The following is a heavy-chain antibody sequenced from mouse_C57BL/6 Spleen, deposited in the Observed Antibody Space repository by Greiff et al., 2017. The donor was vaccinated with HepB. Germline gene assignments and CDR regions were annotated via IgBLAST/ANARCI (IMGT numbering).Heavy chain of an antibody. CDR1: GYTFTSYT. D-gene: IGHD1-1*01. CDR2: INPSSGYT. CDR3: ARTHYGSGYFDV. J-gene: IGHJ1*03. V-gene: IGHV1-4*01. Sequence: QVHVKQSGAELARPGASVKMSCKASGYTFTSYTMHWVKQRPGQGLEWIGYINPSSGYTKYNQKFKDKATLTADKSSSTAYMQLSSLTSEDSAVYYCARTHYGSGYFDVWGTGTTVTVSS.